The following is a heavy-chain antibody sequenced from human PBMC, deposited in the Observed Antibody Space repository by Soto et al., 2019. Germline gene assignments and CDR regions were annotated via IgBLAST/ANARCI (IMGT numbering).Heavy chain of an antibody. CDR3: ARDTSNWSWDP. CDR2: IYYSGST. Sequence: SETLSLTCTVSGGSISSYYWSWIRQPPGKGLEWIGYIYYSGSTYYNPSLKSRVTISVDTSKNQFSLKLSSVTAADTAVYYCARDTSNWSWDPWGQGTLATASS. J-gene: IGHJ5*02. D-gene: IGHD6-13*01. CDR1: GGSISSYY. V-gene: IGHV4-30-4*08.